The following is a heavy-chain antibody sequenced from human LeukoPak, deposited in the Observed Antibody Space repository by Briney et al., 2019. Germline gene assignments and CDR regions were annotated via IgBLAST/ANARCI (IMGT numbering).Heavy chain of an antibody. D-gene: IGHD3-9*01. V-gene: IGHV1-69*04. CDR1: GGTFRSYA. CDR3: ARVNYDILTGSYYYYGMDV. J-gene: IGHJ6*02. Sequence: ASVKVSCKASGGTFRSYAISWVRQAPGQGLEWMGRIIPILGIANYAQKFQGRVTITADKSTSTAYMELSSLRSEDTAVYYCARVNYDILTGSYYYYGMDVWGQGTTVTVSS. CDR2: IIPILGIA.